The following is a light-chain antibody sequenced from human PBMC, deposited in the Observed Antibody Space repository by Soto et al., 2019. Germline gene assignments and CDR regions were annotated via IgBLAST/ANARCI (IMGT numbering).Light chain of an antibody. CDR2: EIN. CDR3: SSFAGSNTFPYV. J-gene: IGLJ1*01. V-gene: IGLV2-8*01. Sequence: QSVLTQPPSASGSPGQSVTISCTGPSSDVGAYDYVSWYQQHPGKAPKLMIYEINKRPSGVPDRFSGSKSGNTASLTVSGLQAEDEADYYCSSFAGSNTFPYVFGTGTKVTV. CDR1: SSDVGAYDY.